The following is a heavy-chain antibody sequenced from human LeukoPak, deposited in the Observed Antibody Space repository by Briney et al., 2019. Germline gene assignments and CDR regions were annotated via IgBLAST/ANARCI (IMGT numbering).Heavy chain of an antibody. J-gene: IGHJ4*02. CDR1: GFTFSDYY. Sequence: PGGSLRLSCAASGFTFSDYYMSWIRQAPGKGLEWVSYIRDSASTIYYAASVKGRFTISRDNAKNSLYLQRNRVRAEDTAVYYCARGGFSADYWGQGTLVSVSS. CDR2: IRDSASTI. V-gene: IGHV3-11*04. CDR3: ARGGFSADY.